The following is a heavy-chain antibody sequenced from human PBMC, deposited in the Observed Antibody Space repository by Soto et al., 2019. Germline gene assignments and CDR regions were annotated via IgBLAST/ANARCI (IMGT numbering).Heavy chain of an antibody. CDR1: GGSISSGGSS. CDR3: SRAGDSSGPVALGY. J-gene: IGHJ4*02. Sequence: QLQLQESGSGLVKPSQTLSLTCAVSGGSISSGGSSWSWIRQPPGKGLEWIGYIYLSGSTYYNPSLKSRVTISVDRSKNQFSLKLISVTAADTAVYYCSRAGDSSGPVALGYWGQGTLVTVSS. D-gene: IGHD6-19*01. CDR2: IYLSGST. V-gene: IGHV4-30-2*01.